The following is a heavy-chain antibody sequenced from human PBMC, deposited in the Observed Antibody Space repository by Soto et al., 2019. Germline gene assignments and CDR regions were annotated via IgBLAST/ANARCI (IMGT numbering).Heavy chain of an antibody. J-gene: IGHJ6*02. CDR3: ARGRSRAYDSSGYYFMANYYYGMDV. Sequence: PSQTLSLTCAISGDSVSSNSAAWNWIRQSPSRGLEWLGRTYYRSKWYNDYAVSVKSRITINPDTSKNQFSLKLSSVTAADTAVYYCARGRSRAYDSSGYYFMANYYYGMDVWGQGTTVTVSS. D-gene: IGHD3-22*01. CDR2: TYYRSKWYN. V-gene: IGHV6-1*01. CDR1: GDSVSSNSAA.